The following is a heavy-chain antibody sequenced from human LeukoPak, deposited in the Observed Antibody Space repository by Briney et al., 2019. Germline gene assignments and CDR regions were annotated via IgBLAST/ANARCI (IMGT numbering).Heavy chain of an antibody. Sequence: ASVKDSCKTSGYTFTSYYIHWVRQAPGQGLEWMGTINPSGGSTSYAQRFQGGVAMTRDTSTSTVYMELSSLRSDDTAIYYCARSYDYGDSFDNWGQGTLVAVSS. D-gene: IGHD4-17*01. V-gene: IGHV1-46*01. CDR3: ARSYDYGDSFDN. CDR2: INPSGGST. CDR1: GYTFTSYY. J-gene: IGHJ4*02.